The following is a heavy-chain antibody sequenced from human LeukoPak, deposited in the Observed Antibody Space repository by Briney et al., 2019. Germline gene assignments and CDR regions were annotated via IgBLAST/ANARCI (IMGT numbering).Heavy chain of an antibody. J-gene: IGHJ6*03. CDR1: GFIFSSYG. V-gene: IGHV3-30*18. Sequence: PGGSLRLSCAASGFIFSSYGMHWVRQAPGKGLEWVAVISYDGSNKYYADSVKGRFTISRDNSKNTLYLQMNSLRAEDTAVYYCAKVNYSNYAGYYYYYMDVWGKGTTVTVSS. CDR3: AKVNYSNYAGYYYYYMDV. D-gene: IGHD4-11*01. CDR2: ISYDGSNK.